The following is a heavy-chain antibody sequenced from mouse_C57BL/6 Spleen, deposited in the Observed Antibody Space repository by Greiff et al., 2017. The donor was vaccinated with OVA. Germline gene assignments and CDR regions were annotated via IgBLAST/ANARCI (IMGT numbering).Heavy chain of an antibody. Sequence: QVQLQQPGAELVKPGASVKLSCKASGYTFTSYWMQWVKQRPGQGLEWIGEIDPSDSYTNYNQKFKGKATLTVDTSSSTAYMQLSSLTSEDSAVYYCARSTAQATPDAEDYWGQGTSVTVSS. V-gene: IGHV1-50*01. CDR2: IDPSDSYT. D-gene: IGHD3-2*02. CDR3: ARSTAQATPDAEDY. J-gene: IGHJ4*01. CDR1: GYTFTSYW.